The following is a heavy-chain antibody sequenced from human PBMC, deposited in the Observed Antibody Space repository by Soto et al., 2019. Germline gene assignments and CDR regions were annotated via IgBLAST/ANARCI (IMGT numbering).Heavy chain of an antibody. D-gene: IGHD3-22*01. CDR3: AKTYYYDRSGYYQTWFDP. V-gene: IGHV3-30-3*02. CDR2: ISFDGSNE. CDR1: GFTFSSYA. J-gene: IGHJ5*02. Sequence: QVQLVESGGGGVQPGWSLRLSCAASGFTFSSYAMHWLRQAPGKGLEWVAIISFDGSNEYYADSVKGRFTISRDNSKNPLYLQVRSLRAEDTAVYYCAKTYYYDRSGYYQTWFDPWGQGTLVTVSS.